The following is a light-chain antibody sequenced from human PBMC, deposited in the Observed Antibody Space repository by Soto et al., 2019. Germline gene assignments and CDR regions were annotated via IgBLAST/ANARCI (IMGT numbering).Light chain of an antibody. CDR3: QTWGTGFWV. CDR1: SGHSSYA. CDR2: LNSDGSH. V-gene: IGLV4-69*01. J-gene: IGLJ3*02. Sequence: QPVLTQSPSASASLGASVKLTCTLSSGHSSYAIAWHQQQPEKGPRYLMKLNSDGSHSKGDGIPDRFSGSSSGAERYLTISSLPSEDEADYYFQTWGTGFWVFGGGTKVTVL.